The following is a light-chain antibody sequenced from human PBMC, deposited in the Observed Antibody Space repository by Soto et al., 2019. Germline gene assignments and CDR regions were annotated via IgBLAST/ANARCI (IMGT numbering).Light chain of an antibody. CDR3: AAWNDSLNGVV. CDR2: NNN. V-gene: IGLV1-44*01. Sequence: QSVLTQPPSASGTPGQRVTISCSGSSSNIGGNTVNWYQQLPGTAPKLLMYNNNQRPSGVPDRFSGSKSGTSASLAISGLQSEDEDDYYCAAWNDSLNGVVVGGGNKLTAL. J-gene: IGLJ2*01. CDR1: SSNIGGNT.